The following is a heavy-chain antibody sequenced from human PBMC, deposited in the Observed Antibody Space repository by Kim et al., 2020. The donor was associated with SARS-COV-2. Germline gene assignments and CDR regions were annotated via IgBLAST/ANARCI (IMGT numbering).Heavy chain of an antibody. J-gene: IGHJ6*01. Sequence: SETLSLTCTVSGGSISSFYWSWVRQPPGKGLEWVAFLSYDGNTNYNPSLKSRVTISRDTSKNQFSLRVTSVSAADTAVYFCARTAPIRSSTAYYFYGLDV. CDR3: ARTAPIRSSTAYYFYGLDV. D-gene: IGHD3-22*01. V-gene: IGHV4-59*01. CDR2: LSYDGNT. CDR1: GGSISSFY.